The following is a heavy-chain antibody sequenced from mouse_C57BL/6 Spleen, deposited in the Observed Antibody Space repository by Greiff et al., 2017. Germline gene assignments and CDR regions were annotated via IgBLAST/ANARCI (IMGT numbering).Heavy chain of an antibody. CDR1: GYTFTSYW. CDR3: ARRVVDDYPPWFAY. V-gene: IGHV1-55*01. J-gene: IGHJ3*01. D-gene: IGHD2-4*01. CDR2: IYPGSGST. Sequence: QVQLQQPGAELVKPGASVKLSCKASGYTFTSYWITWVKQRPGQGLEWIGDIYPGSGSTNYNEKFKSKATLTVDTSSSTAYMQLSSLTSADSAVYYCARRVVDDYPPWFAYWGQGTLVTVSA.